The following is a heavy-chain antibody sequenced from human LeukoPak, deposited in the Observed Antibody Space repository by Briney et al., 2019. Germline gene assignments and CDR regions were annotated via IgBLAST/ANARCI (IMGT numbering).Heavy chain of an antibody. J-gene: IGHJ4*02. CDR1: GDAISSFY. CDR2: IHYGST. CDR3: ARGYGYNSEY. V-gene: IGHV4-59*13. Sequence: SETLSLTCTVSGDAISSFYWNWIRQPPGKALEWIGCIHYGSTEYTPSIESRVTISVDTSKNQFSLKLTSVTAADTAVYYCARGYGYNSEYWGQGIVATVSP. D-gene: IGHD5-24*01.